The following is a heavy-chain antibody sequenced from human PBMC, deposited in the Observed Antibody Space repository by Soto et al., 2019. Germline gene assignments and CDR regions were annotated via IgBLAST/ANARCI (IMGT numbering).Heavy chain of an antibody. D-gene: IGHD4-4*01. CDR3: AREASNYYPTDY. J-gene: IGHJ4*02. CDR2: ISSSGSTI. V-gene: IGHV3-11*01. CDR1: GFTFSDYY. Sequence: QVQLVESGGGLVKPGGSLRLSCAASGFTFSDYYMSWIRQAPGKGLEWVSYISSSGSTIYYAESAKGRFTISRDNAKNSLYMQMNSLRAEDTAVYYCAREASNYYPTDYWGQGTLVTVSS.